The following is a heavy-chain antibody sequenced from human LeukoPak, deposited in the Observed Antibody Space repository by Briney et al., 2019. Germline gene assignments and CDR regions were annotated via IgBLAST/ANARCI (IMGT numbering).Heavy chain of an antibody. CDR2: IYTSGST. J-gene: IGHJ4*02. D-gene: IGHD3-9*01. CDR1: GDYISSYY. V-gene: IGHV4-4*09. Sequence: ASETLSLTCTVSGDYISSYYWTWIRLPPGKGLEWIGYIYTSGSTNSNPSLKSRVTISVDTSKNQISLKLSSVTAADTAIYYCARRGRHYDILSGYYYGHYFDSWGQGTLVTVSS. CDR3: ARRGRHYDILSGYYYGHYFDS.